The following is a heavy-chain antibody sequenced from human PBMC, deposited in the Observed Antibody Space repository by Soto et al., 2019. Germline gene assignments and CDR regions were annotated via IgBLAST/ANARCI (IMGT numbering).Heavy chain of an antibody. CDR3: ARAAPDHDYVWGSYRPFFDY. Sequence: PSETLSLTCTVSGGSVSSGSYYWSWIRQPPGKGLEWIGSIYHSGSTYYNPSLKSRVTISVDTSKNQFSLKLSSVTAADTAVYYCARAAPDHDYVWGSYRPFFDYWGQGTLVTVSS. D-gene: IGHD3-16*02. CDR2: IYHSGST. V-gene: IGHV4-39*07. CDR1: GGSVSSGSYY. J-gene: IGHJ4*02.